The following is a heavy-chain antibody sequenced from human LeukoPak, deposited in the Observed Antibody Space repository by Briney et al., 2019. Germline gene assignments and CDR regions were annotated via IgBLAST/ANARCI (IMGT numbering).Heavy chain of an antibody. J-gene: IGHJ3*02. D-gene: IGHD4-11*01. CDR1: GGSISSSSYY. CDR3: AGDYSNLEAFDI. Sequence: PSETLSLTCTVSGGSISSSSYYWGWIRQPPGKGLEWIGSIYYSGSTYYNPSLKSRVTISVDTSKNQLSLKLSSVTAADTAVYYCAGDYSNLEAFDIWGQGTMVTVSS. V-gene: IGHV4-39*02. CDR2: IYYSGST.